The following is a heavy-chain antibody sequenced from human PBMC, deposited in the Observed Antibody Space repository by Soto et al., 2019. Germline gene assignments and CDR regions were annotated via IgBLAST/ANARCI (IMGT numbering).Heavy chain of an antibody. J-gene: IGHJ4*02. CDR1: GFTFRNAW. D-gene: IGHD2-2*01. Sequence: EVQLVESGGDLVKPGGSLRLSCVASGFTFRNAWMSWVRQAPGRGLEWIGRIKPIADGGTAEYAAPMKGRFSLSRDDSKDTLFLHMDNLNTEDTGLYFCTTVYCATTSCFAPFDFWGQGTLVTVSS. V-gene: IGHV3-15*01. CDR3: TTVYCATTSCFAPFDF. CDR2: IKPIADGGTA.